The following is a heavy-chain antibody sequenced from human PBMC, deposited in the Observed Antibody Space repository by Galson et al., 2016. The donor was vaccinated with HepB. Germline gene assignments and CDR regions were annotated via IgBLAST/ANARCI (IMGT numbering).Heavy chain of an antibody. D-gene: IGHD3-10*01. CDR2: ISGDCVT. CDR3: ARRRGNTNFDY. J-gene: IGHJ4*02. CDR1: EFAVSDNY. Sequence: SLRLSCAASEFAVSDNYMSWVRQAPGKGLEWVSLISGDCVTYYADSVKGRFTISRDHSDNSLYLQMNSLRAEDTAVYYCARRRGNTNFDYWGQGTLVTVSS. V-gene: IGHV3-53*01.